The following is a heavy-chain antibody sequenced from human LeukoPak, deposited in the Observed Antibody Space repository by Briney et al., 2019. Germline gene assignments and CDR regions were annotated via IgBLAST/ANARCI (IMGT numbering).Heavy chain of an antibody. D-gene: IGHD3-22*01. Sequence: GGSLRLSCAASGFTFSSYSMNWVRQAPGKGLEWVSYISSSSSTIYYADSVKGRFTISRDNAKNSLYLQMNSLRAEDTAVYYCARDPMDYEYAFDIWGQGTMVTVSS. CDR2: ISSSSSTI. V-gene: IGHV3-48*01. CDR3: ARDPMDYEYAFDI. J-gene: IGHJ3*02. CDR1: GFTFSSYS.